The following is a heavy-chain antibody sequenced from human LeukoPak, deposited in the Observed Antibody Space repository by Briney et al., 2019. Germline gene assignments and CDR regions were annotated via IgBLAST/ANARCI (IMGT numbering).Heavy chain of an antibody. V-gene: IGHV1-69*06. Sequence: VASVKVSCKASGGTFSSYAISWVRQAPGQGLEWMGGIIPIFGTANYAQKFQGRVTITADKSTSTAYMELSSLRSEDTAVYYCARDGTLNWFDPWGQGTLVTVSS. J-gene: IGHJ5*02. CDR3: ARDGTLNWFDP. CDR2: IIPIFGTA. CDR1: GGTFSSYA. D-gene: IGHD1-26*01.